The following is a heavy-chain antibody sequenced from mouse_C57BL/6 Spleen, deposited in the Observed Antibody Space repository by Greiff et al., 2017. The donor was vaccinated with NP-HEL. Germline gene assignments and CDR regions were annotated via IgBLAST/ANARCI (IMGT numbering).Heavy chain of an antibody. Sequence: VQLKESGPVLVKPGASVKMSCKASGYTFTDYYMNWVKQSHGKSLEWIGVINPYNGGTSYNQKFKGKATLTVDKSSSTAYMELNSLTSEDSAVYYCARSGDYDGAWFAYWGKGTLVTVSA. CDR3: ARSGDYDGAWFAY. CDR1: GYTFTDYY. D-gene: IGHD2-4*01. V-gene: IGHV1-19*01. J-gene: IGHJ3*01. CDR2: INPYNGGT.